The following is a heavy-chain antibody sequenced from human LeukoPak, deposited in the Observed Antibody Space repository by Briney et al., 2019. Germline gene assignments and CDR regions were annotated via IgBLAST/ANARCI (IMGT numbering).Heavy chain of an antibody. D-gene: IGHD6-19*01. CDR2: IWSDGNNK. Sequence: PGTSLRLSCAASGFIFSSCVMHWARQAPGKGPEWVAAIWSDGNNKYYADSVKGRFTITRDNSKNTLYLQMNSLRAEDTAVYYCAKPFGIAVAGDDYWGQGTLVTVSS. V-gene: IGHV3-33*06. CDR1: GFIFSSCV. CDR3: AKPFGIAVAGDDY. J-gene: IGHJ4*02.